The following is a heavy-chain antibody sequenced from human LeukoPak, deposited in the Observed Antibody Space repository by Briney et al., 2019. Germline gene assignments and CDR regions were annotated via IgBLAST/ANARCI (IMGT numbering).Heavy chain of an antibody. D-gene: IGHD3-10*01. J-gene: IGHJ3*02. CDR1: GYSISNGYY. Sequence: SETLSLTCTVSGYSISNGYYWGWIRQPPGKGLEWIGEIYHSGSTNYNPSLKSRVTISVDKSKNQFSLKLSSVTAADTAVYYCATALPFGELLVSGAFDIWGQGTMVTVSS. CDR3: ATALPFGELLVSGAFDI. V-gene: IGHV4-38-2*02. CDR2: IYHSGST.